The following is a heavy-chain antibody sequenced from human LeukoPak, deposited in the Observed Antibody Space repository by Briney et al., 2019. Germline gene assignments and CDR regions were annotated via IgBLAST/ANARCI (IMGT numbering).Heavy chain of an antibody. J-gene: IGHJ5*01. CDR1: GASHSSYF. CDR2: IYTSGST. Sequence: PSETLSLTCTVSGASHSSYFWSWIRRPAGKGLEWIGHIYTSGSTNYNPSLKSRVTMSVDTSKSQFSLNLSSVTAADTAVYYCARVVVPTTNWFDSWGQGTLVTVSS. D-gene: IGHD2-2*01. V-gene: IGHV4-4*07. CDR3: ARVVVPTTNWFDS.